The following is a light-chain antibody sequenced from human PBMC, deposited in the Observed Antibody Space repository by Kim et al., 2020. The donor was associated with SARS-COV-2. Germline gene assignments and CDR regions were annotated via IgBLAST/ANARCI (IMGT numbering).Light chain of an antibody. Sequence: KTVTITCTGSSGSIASNYVQWYQQRPGSAPTTVIYEDNQRPSGVPDRFSGSIDSSSNSASLTISGLKTEDEADDYCQSYDSSNRVFGGGTQLTVL. CDR3: QSYDSSNRV. V-gene: IGLV6-57*02. CDR2: EDN. J-gene: IGLJ3*02. CDR1: SGSIASNY.